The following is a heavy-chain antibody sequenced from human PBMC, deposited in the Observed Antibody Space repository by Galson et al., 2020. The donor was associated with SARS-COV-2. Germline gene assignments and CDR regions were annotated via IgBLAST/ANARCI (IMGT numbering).Heavy chain of an antibody. CDR3: AKAVGTAAFYYWYFDL. Sequence: GGSLRLSCTASGVAFNKYTMNWVRQAPGKGPEWLSSMSSSGSQIFYAASVRGRFTISRDDATNSLFLQINSLRAEDTGVYYCAKAVGTAAFYYWYFDLWGRGALVTVSS. CDR2: MSSSGSQI. V-gene: IGHV3-21*01. J-gene: IGHJ2*01. D-gene: IGHD6-13*01. CDR1: GVAFNKYT.